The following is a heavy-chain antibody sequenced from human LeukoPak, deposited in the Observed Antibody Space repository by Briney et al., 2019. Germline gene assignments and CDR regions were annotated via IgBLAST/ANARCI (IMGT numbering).Heavy chain of an antibody. V-gene: IGHV1-69*05. D-gene: IGHD6-13*01. Sequence: SVKVSCKASGGTFSSYAISWVRQAPGQGLEWMGGIIPIFGTANYAQKFQGRVTITTDESTSTAYRELSSLRSEDTAVYYCASLVEAAANFDYWGQGTLVTVSS. J-gene: IGHJ4*02. CDR1: GGTFSSYA. CDR2: IIPIFGTA. CDR3: ASLVEAAANFDY.